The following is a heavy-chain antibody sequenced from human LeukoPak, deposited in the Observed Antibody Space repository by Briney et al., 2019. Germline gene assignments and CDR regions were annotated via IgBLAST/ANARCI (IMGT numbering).Heavy chain of an antibody. J-gene: IGHJ4*02. CDR3: ARDSQQLVTDY. CDR2: ISSSSRYI. V-gene: IGHV3-21*01. Sequence: GGALRLSCAASGFTLSSYSMNWGRQAPGKGLEWVSSISSSSRYIYYADSVKGRFTFSRNNAKNSLYLKRNILRAEEPPVYYFARDSQQLVTDYWGQGTLVTVSS. D-gene: IGHD6-13*01. CDR1: GFTLSSYS.